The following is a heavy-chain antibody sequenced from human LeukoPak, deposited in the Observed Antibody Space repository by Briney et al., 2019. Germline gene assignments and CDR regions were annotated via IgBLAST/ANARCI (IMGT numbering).Heavy chain of an antibody. CDR2: IYYSGGT. J-gene: IGHJ4*02. V-gene: IGHV4-30-4*01. Sequence: SETLSLTCTVSGGSISSGDYYWSWIRQPPGKGLEWIGYIYYSGGTYYNPSLKSRVTISVDTSKNQFSLKLSSVTAADTAVYYCARVATLDSSGSDYWGQGTLVTVSS. D-gene: IGHD3-22*01. CDR3: ARVATLDSSGSDY. CDR1: GGSISSGDYY.